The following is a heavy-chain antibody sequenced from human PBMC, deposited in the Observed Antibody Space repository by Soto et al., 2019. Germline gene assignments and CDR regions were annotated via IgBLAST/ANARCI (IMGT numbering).Heavy chain of an antibody. CDR3: ARGWTTPIDY. CDR2: IRYDVSDP. D-gene: IGHD4-17*01. Sequence: QVQLVESGGGVVQPGGSLRLSCGASGFTFRSYGMHWVRQAPGKGLEWVAVIRYDVSDPEYADSVKGRVTISRDNSQNMLYLQMNSLSADDTAVYYCARGWTTPIDYWGQGTLVTVSS. CDR1: GFTFRSYG. V-gene: IGHV3-33*01. J-gene: IGHJ4*02.